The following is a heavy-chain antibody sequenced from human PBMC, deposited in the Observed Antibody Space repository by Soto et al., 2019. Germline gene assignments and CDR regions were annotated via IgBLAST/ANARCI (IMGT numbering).Heavy chain of an antibody. CDR2: IYYSGST. V-gene: IGHV4-39*01. CDR1: GGSISSSSYY. J-gene: IGHJ5*02. Sequence: SSETLSLTCAVSGGSISSSSYYWGWIRQPPGKGLEWIGSIYYSGSTYYNPSLKSRVTISVDTSKNQFSLKLSSVTAADTAVYYCASMWIQLWLQEFSPGRFDPWGQGTLVPVSS. CDR3: ASMWIQLWLQEFSPGRFDP. D-gene: IGHD5-18*01.